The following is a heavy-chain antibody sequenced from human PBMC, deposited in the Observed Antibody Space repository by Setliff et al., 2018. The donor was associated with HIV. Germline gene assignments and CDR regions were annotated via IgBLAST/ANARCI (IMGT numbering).Heavy chain of an antibody. Sequence: SETLSLTCTVSGASISSYYWNWIRQPPGKGLEWIGFIFASGDTKYNPSLQSRVSISIDTSKNQFSLKLSSVTAADTAVYYCARGFDYAQRPPLYYFDYWGQGTLVTVSS. CDR1: GASISSYY. D-gene: IGHD2-2*01. J-gene: IGHJ4*02. CDR3: ARGFDYAQRPPLYYFDY. CDR2: IFASGDT. V-gene: IGHV4-4*09.